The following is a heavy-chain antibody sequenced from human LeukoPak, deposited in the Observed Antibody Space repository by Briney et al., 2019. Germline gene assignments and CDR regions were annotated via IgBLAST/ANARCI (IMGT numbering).Heavy chain of an antibody. D-gene: IGHD6-13*01. CDR3: ARDEPAAGTKVMGY. J-gene: IGHJ4*02. V-gene: IGHV1-69*10. Sequence: SVKVSCKASGGTFSSYAISWVRQAPGQGLEWMGGIIPIFGIANYAQKFQGRVTITADKSTSTAYMELSSLRSEDTAVYYCARDEPAAGTKVMGYWGQGTLVTVSS. CDR2: IIPIFGIA. CDR1: GGTFSSYA.